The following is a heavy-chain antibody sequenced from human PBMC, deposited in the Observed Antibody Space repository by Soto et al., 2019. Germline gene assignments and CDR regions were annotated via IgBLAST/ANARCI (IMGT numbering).Heavy chain of an antibody. V-gene: IGHV3-73*01. CDR1: GFTFGGSD. CDR2: IRTKSNSYAT. J-gene: IGHJ6*02. CDR3: ARHVFLNYFDSSGLMDV. D-gene: IGHD3-22*01. Sequence: PGGSLRLSCAASGFTFGGSDIHWVRQASGKGLEWVGRIRTKSNSYATVYVASVKGRFTISRDDSKNTAYPQMNSLKTEDTAVYYCARHVFLNYFDSSGLMDVWGQGTTVTVSS.